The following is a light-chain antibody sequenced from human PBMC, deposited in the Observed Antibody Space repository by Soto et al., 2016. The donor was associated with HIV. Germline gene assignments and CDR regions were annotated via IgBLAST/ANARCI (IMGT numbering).Light chain of an antibody. V-gene: IGLV3-1*01. CDR1: KLEEKY. Sequence: SYELTQPPSESVSPGQTASITCSGDKLEEKYVCWYQQKSGQSPLLVVYQDNKRPSGIPERFSGSNSGNTATLTISGTQAMDEADYFCQAWDSSTVVFGGGTKLTVL. CDR3: QAWDSSTVV. CDR2: QDN. J-gene: IGLJ2*01.